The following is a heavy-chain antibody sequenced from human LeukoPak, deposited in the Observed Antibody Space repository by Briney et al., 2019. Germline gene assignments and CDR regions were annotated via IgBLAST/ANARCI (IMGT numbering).Heavy chain of an antibody. D-gene: IGHD5-18*01. Sequence: PSETLSLTCSVSGDSISTSSYYWGWIRQPPGKGLEWIGTIYYSGSTYYNPSLTSRVTISVDTSKNQFSLKLSSVTAADTAVYYCARDAVDTASDYWGQGTLGTVSS. CDR1: GDSISTSSYY. V-gene: IGHV4-39*07. J-gene: IGHJ4*02. CDR3: ARDAVDTASDY. CDR2: IYYSGST.